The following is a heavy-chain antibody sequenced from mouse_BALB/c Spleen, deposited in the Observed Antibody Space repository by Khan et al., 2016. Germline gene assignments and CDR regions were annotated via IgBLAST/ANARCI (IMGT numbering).Heavy chain of an antibody. J-gene: IGHJ3*01. CDR1: GFDFSRYW. V-gene: IGHV4-1*02. CDR3: ARAGYYGYLAY. CDR2: INPDSSTI. Sequence: EVKLLESGGGLVQPGGSLKLSCAATGFDFSRYWMSWVRQAPGKGLEWIGEINPDSSTINYTPSLKDKFIISRDHAKNTLYLQMSKVRTEDTALSYCARAGYYGYLAYWGQGTLVTVSA. D-gene: IGHD1-1*01.